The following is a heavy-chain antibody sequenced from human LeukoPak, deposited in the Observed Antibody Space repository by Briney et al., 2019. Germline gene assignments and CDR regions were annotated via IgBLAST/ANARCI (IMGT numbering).Heavy chain of an antibody. CDR1: GFTFSDYY. D-gene: IGHD3-9*01. J-gene: IGHJ4*02. Sequence: PGGSLRLSCAAPGFTFSDYYMSWIRQAPGKGLEWVSYISSSGSTIYYADSVKGRFTISRDNAKNSLYLQMNSLRAEDTAVYYCARDYDILTGYYRDYFDYWGQGTLVTVSS. V-gene: IGHV3-11*01. CDR2: ISSSGSTI. CDR3: ARDYDILTGYYRDYFDY.